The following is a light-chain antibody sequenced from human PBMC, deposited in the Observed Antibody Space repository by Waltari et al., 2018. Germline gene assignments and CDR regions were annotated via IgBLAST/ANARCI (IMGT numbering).Light chain of an antibody. J-gene: IGKJ4*01. CDR1: QSVLFSSDNKNY. Sequence: DIVMTQSPDSLAVSLGERATVNCKSSQSVLFSSDNKNYLAWYQQKPGQLTKVPIYWASTRESGVPDRFSGSGSGTDFTLTISSLQAEDVAVYYCQQYYSNEVTFGGGTKVEIK. CDR2: WAS. CDR3: QQYYSNEVT. V-gene: IGKV4-1*01.